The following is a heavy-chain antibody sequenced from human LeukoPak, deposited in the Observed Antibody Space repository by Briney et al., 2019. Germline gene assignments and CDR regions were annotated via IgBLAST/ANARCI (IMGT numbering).Heavy chain of an antibody. D-gene: IGHD6-13*01. Sequence: GGSLRLSCAASGFSFSDYYMSWIRRAPGKGLEWLSYISSSGSTMYYAESVKGRFTISRDNAKNSLYRQMNSLRAEDTAVYYCARDRIAAAGSLFDYWGQGTLVTVSS. CDR2: ISSSGSTM. V-gene: IGHV3-11*04. CDR3: ARDRIAAAGSLFDY. CDR1: GFSFSDYY. J-gene: IGHJ4*02.